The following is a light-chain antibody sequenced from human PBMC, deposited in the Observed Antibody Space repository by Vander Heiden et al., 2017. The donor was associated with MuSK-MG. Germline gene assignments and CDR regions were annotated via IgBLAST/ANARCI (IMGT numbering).Light chain of an antibody. J-gene: IGKJ5*01. Sequence: DIQMTQSPSCLSASVGDRVTITCRASQSISSYLNWYQQKPGKAPKLLIYAASSLQSGVPSRFSGSAYRTDFTLTISSLQPEDFATYYCQQSYSTPPITFGPGTRLEI. CDR2: AAS. V-gene: IGKV1-39*01. CDR1: QSISSY. CDR3: QQSYSTPPIT.